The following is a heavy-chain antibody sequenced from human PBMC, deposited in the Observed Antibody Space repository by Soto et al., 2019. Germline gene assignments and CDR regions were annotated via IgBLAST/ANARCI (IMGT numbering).Heavy chain of an antibody. CDR3: ARGLILWFGELSRRGGYYYYMDV. CDR2: INDSGNI. Sequence: QVQLQQWGAGLLKPSETLSLTCAVYGGSFSGYQWSWIRQTPGKGLEWIGEINDSGNINYNPSLKGRVTIFLDTPKKQISLKLGSVTAADTAVYYCARGLILWFGELSRRGGYYYYMDVWGKGTTVIVSS. V-gene: IGHV4-34*01. CDR1: GGSFSGYQ. J-gene: IGHJ6*03. D-gene: IGHD3-10*01.